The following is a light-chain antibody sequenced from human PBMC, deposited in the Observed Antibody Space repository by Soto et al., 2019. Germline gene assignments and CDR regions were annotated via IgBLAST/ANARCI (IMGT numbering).Light chain of an antibody. J-gene: IGKJ1*01. CDR1: QSVGSN. V-gene: IGKV3-15*01. Sequence: EIVMTQSPATLSVSPGERATLSCRASQSVGSNLACYQQKPGQAPRLLIYGASTRATGIAARFSGSGSGTEFTLTIISLQSEDFAIYFCQQYNNWPPDRTFGQGTKVEIK. CDR2: GAS. CDR3: QQYNNWPPDRT.